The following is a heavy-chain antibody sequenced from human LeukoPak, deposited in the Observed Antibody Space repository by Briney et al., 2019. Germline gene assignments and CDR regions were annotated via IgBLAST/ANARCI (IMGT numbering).Heavy chain of an antibody. CDR1: GFTFDDYA. Sequence: GRSLRLSCAASGFTFDDYAMHWVRQAPGKGLEWVSGISWNSGSIGYADSVKGRFTISRDNAKNSLYLQMNSLRAEDTALYYCAKGARGLLHSLPDYWGQGTLVTVSS. CDR3: AKGARGLLHSLPDY. J-gene: IGHJ4*02. D-gene: IGHD3-22*01. V-gene: IGHV3-9*01. CDR2: ISWNSGSI.